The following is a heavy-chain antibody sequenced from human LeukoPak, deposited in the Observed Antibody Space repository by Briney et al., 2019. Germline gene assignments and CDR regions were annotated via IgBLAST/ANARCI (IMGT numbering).Heavy chain of an antibody. J-gene: IGHJ4*02. CDR3: ARGPLYTSGSYYYDY. Sequence: SETLSLTCTVSGGSMSSYYWSWIRQPPGKGLEWIGYIYNSGSTNYNPSLKSRVTISVDSSKNQFSLKLGSVTAADTAVYYCARGPLYTSGSYYYDYWGQGTLVTVSS. V-gene: IGHV4-59*01. CDR1: GGSMSSYY. D-gene: IGHD3-10*01. CDR2: IYNSGST.